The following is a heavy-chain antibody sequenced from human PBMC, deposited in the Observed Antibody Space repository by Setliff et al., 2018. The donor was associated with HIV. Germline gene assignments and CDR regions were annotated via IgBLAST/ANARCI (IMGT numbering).Heavy chain of an antibody. CDR3: VRGLWGSSGVFDY. J-gene: IGHJ4*02. CDR1: GFTFSNYA. V-gene: IGHV3-23*01. CDR2: ISGGGGST. Sequence: GGSLRLSCAASGFTFSNYAMSWVRQAPGKGLEWVSTISGGGGSTYYADSVKGRFTISRDNAKNSLYQQMNSLRAEDTAIYYCVRGLWGSSGVFDYWGQGTLVTVSS. D-gene: IGHD3-16*01.